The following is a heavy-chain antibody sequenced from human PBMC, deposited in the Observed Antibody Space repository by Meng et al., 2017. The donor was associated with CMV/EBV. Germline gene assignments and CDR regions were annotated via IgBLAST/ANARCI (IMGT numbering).Heavy chain of an antibody. CDR3: ARAIGVVIKIELLSLYYFDY. D-gene: IGHD3-3*01. Sequence: GESLKISCAASGFTFSSYSMNWVRQAPGKGLEWVSSISSSSSYIYYADSVKGRFTISRDNAKNSLYLQMNSLRAEDTAVYYCARAIGVVIKIELLSLYYFDYWGQGTLVTVSS. CDR2: ISSSSSYI. CDR1: GFTFSSYS. J-gene: IGHJ4*02. V-gene: IGHV3-21*01.